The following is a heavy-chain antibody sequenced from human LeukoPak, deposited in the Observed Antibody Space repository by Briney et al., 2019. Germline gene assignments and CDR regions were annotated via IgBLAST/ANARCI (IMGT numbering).Heavy chain of an antibody. CDR2: IYWDDDK. CDR3: AHRGPAHLWFGSFDY. V-gene: IGHV2-5*02. J-gene: IGHJ4*02. Sequence: SGPTLVNPTQTLTLTYTFSGFSLSTSGVGVGWIRQRPGKALEWLALIYWDDDKRYSPSLKSRLTITKDTSKNQVVLTMTNMDPVDTATYYCAHRGPAHLWFGSFDYWGQGTLVTVSS. CDR1: GFSLSTSGVG. D-gene: IGHD3-10*01.